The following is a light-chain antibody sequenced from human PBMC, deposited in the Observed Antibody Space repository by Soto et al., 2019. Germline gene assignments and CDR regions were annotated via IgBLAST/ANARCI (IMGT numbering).Light chain of an antibody. CDR2: NVS. CDR3: SSYTSISTVV. J-gene: IGLJ2*01. CDR1: SSDVGGYDY. V-gene: IGLV2-14*03. Sequence: QSVLTQPASVSGSPGQSITISCTGNSSDVGGYDYVSWYQQHPGKAPKLVIYNVSNRPSGISNRFSGSKSGNTASLTISGLQAEDEADYYCSSYTSISTVVFGGGTKVTVL.